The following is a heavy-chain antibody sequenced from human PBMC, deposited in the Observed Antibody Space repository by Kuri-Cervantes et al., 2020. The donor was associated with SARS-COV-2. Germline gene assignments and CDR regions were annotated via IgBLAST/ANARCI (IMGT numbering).Heavy chain of an antibody. CDR2: IYTGGTT. V-gene: IGHV3-66*01. Sequence: GGSLRLSCAAPGFTVSYHYMSWVRQAPGKGLEWVSAIYTGGTTFYADSVKGRFTISRDSSKNTLSLQMNSLRAEDTAVYYCARNSKRSGYTYGVTGRLDPWGRGTLVTVSS. J-gene: IGHJ5*02. CDR1: GFTVSYHY. D-gene: IGHD5-18*01. CDR3: ARNSKRSGYTYGVTGRLDP.